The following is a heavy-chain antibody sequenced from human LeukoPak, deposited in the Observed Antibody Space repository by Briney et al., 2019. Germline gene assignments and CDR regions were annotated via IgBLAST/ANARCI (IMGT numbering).Heavy chain of an antibody. CDR1: GYTFTGCY. CDR2: INPNSGGT. D-gene: IGHD5-12*01. V-gene: IGHV1-2*02. J-gene: IGHJ4*02. Sequence: AAVKLSCTASGYTFTGCYMHWVRQAPGQGIKWMGWINPNSGGTNYAQKFQGRVTMTRDTSISTAYMELSRLRSDDTAVYYCVRDEDGGYGRLDYWGQGTLVTVSS. CDR3: VRDEDGGYGRLDY.